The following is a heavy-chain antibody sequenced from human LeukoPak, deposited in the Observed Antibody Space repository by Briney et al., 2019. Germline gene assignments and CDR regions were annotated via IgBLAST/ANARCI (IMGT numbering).Heavy chain of an antibody. D-gene: IGHD3-22*01. J-gene: IGHJ4*02. CDR2: IYYSGIT. CDR3: ARLRALSYYDSSGDLYYFEY. V-gene: IGHV4-59*01. CDR1: GGSISSYY. Sequence: PSETLSLTCTVSGGSISSYYWSWLRQPPGKGLEWIGFIYYSGITDYNPSLKSRVTISVDTSKDQFSLKLTSVTAADTVVYYCARLRALSYYDSSGDLYYFEYWGQGTLVTVSS.